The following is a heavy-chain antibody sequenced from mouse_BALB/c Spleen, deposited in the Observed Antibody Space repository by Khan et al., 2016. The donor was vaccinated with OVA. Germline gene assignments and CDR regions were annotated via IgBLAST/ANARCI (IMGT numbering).Heavy chain of an antibody. CDR2: ISYSGRT. CDR3: AMGRTY. CDR1: GYSITSDYA. J-gene: IGHJ3*01. V-gene: IGHV3-2*02. D-gene: IGHD4-1*01. Sequence: EVQLQESGLGLVKPSQSLSLTCTVTGYSITSDYAWNWIRQFPGNKLEWMGYISYSGRTSYNPSLKSRISVTRDTSKNQFFLQLNSVTTEDTATYYCAMGRTYWGQGTLVTVSA.